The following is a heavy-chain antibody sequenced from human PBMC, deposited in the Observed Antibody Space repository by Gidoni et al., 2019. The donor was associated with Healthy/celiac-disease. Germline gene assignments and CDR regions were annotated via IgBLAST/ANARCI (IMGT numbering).Heavy chain of an antibody. CDR1: GDSVSSNSAA. Sequence: QVQLQQSGPGLVKPSQTLSLTCALSGDSVSSNSAAWNWIRQSPSRGLEWLGRTYYRSKWYNDYAVSVKSRITINPDTSKNQFSLQLNSVTPEDTAVYYCASTLGYCSSTSCYAGFDPWGQGTLVTVSS. V-gene: IGHV6-1*01. J-gene: IGHJ5*02. D-gene: IGHD2-2*01. CDR2: TYYRSKWYN. CDR3: ASTLGYCSSTSCYAGFDP.